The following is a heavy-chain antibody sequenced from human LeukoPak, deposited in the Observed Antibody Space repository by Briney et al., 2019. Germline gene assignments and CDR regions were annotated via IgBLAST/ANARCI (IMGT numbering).Heavy chain of an antibody. CDR1: GYTFTDFY. Sequence: ASVNVSCMASGYTFTDFYMHWLRPAPGQGLEWMGWINPNSGGTNYAQKFQGRVTMTRDTSINTAYMELSSLRSDDTAVYYCAREEVSVISDTCGSGLGYWGQGTLVTVSS. D-gene: IGHD3-10*01. CDR3: AREEVSVISDTCGSGLGY. CDR2: INPNSGGT. J-gene: IGHJ4*02. V-gene: IGHV1-2*02.